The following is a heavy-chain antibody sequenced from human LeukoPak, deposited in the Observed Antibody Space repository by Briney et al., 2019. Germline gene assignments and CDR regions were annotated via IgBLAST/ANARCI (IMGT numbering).Heavy chain of an antibody. CDR2: ITIGGNN. CDR3: ARGWYCSGGICQSSTDV. CDR1: GGSISNYY. D-gene: IGHD2-15*01. V-gene: IGHV4-4*07. Sequence: SETLSLTCTVSGGSISNYYWSWIRQPAGKGLEWIGRITIGGNNDYNPSLKGRVTMSADTSKNQFSLRLSSVTAADTALYYCARGWYCSGGICQSSTDVWGKGTTVTVSS. J-gene: IGHJ6*04.